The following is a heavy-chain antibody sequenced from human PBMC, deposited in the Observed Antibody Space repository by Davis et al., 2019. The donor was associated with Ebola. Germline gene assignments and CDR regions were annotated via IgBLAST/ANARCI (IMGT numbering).Heavy chain of an antibody. Sequence: PGGSLRLSCAASGFTFSSYAMSWVRQAPGKGLEWVSAISGSGGSTYYADSVKGRFTISRDNSKNTLYLQMNSLRAEDTAVYYCANLQQRVSVIGAFDIWGQGTMVTVSS. CDR2: ISGSGGST. V-gene: IGHV3-23*01. J-gene: IGHJ3*02. D-gene: IGHD6-13*01. CDR3: ANLQQRVSVIGAFDI. CDR1: GFTFSSYA.